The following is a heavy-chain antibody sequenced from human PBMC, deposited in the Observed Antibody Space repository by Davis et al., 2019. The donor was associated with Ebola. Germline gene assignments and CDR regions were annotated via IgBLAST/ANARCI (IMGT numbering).Heavy chain of an antibody. D-gene: IGHD3-16*01. J-gene: IGHJ6*02. CDR2: IYSGGST. V-gene: IGHV3-66*01. CDR1: GFTFSDYY. Sequence: GGSLRLSCAASGFTFSDYYMSWVRQAPGKGLEWVSVIYSGGSTYYADSVKGRFTISRHNSKNTLYLQMNSLRAEDTAVYYCARDRPLDFFFGDYYGMDVWGQGTTVTVSS. CDR3: ARDRPLDFFFGDYYGMDV.